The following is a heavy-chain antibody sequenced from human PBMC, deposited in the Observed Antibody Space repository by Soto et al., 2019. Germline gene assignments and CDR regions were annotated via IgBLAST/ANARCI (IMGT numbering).Heavy chain of an antibody. CDR1: GFTFSSYG. V-gene: IGHV3-33*01. D-gene: IGHD3-22*01. Sequence: GSLRLSCAASGFTFSSYGMHWVRQAPGKGLEWVAVIWYGGSNKYYADSVKGRFTISRDNSKNTLYLQMNSLRAEDTAVYYCARDGDYYDSSGPGNYFDYWGQGTLVTVSS. CDR2: IWYGGSNK. CDR3: ARDGDYYDSSGPGNYFDY. J-gene: IGHJ4*02.